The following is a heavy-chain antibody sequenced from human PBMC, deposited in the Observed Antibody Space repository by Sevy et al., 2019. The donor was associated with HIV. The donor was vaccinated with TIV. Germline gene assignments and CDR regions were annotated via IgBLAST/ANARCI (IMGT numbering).Heavy chain of an antibody. V-gene: IGHV1-18*01. Sequence: ALVKVSCKASGYTFTRYGITWVRQAPGQGLEWMGWSSAYNDNTNYAQNLQGRVTMTTDTSTSTAYMELRSLRSDDTAVYYCARDRNNYDSSGYPKGFDVWGQGTTVTVSS. D-gene: IGHD3-22*01. CDR2: SSAYNDNT. CDR3: ARDRNNYDSSGYPKGFDV. CDR1: GYTFTRYG. J-gene: IGHJ6*02.